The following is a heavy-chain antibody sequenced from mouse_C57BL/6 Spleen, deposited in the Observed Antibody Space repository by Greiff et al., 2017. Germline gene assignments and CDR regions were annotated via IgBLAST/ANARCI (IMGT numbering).Heavy chain of an antibody. D-gene: IGHD2-3*01. CDR3: AKKRDDGYGYFED. CDR2: IWRGGST. V-gene: IGHV2-5*01. Sequence: VQLQQSGPGLVQPSQSLSITCTVSGFSLTSYGVHWVRQSPGKGLEWLGVIWRGGSTDYNAAFMSRLSITKDNSKSQVFFKMNSLQADDTAIYYCAKKRDDGYGYFEDWGKGTTLTVSS. J-gene: IGHJ2*01. CDR1: GFSLTSYG.